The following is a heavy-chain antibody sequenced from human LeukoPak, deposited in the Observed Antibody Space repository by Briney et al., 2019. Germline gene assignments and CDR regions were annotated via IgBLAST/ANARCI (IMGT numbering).Heavy chain of an antibody. V-gene: IGHV4-59*01. CDR1: GGSFSGYY. D-gene: IGHD3-9*01. CDR3: AGYNYNFLTGFYGMTPFAPALDY. CDR2: ISDNGST. J-gene: IGHJ4*02. Sequence: SETLSLTCAVYGGSFSGYYWSWIRQPPGKGLEWIGYISDNGSTEHNPSLKSRVTISTDTSKNHFSLRLSSVTAADTAVYFCAGYNYNFLTGFYGMTPFAPALDYWGQGIRVTVSS.